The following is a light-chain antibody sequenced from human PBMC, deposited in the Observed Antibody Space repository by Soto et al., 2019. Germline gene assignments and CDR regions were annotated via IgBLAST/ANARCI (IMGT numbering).Light chain of an antibody. V-gene: IGKV3-20*01. CDR1: QSVSSSY. CDR3: QQYGSSQWT. J-gene: IGKJ1*01. Sequence: EIVLTQSPGTLSLSPGERATLSCRASQSVSSSYLAWYQQKPGQAPRLLIYGASSRATGIPDRFSGSGSGTDFTLTXSRLEPEXFAVYYCQQYGSSQWTFGQGTKVEIK. CDR2: GAS.